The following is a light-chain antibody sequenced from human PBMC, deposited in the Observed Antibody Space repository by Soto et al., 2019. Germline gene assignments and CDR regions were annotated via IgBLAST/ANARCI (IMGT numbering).Light chain of an antibody. CDR3: QHYNTWPWT. CDR2: GAS. J-gene: IGKJ1*01. CDR1: QSVSSN. Sequence: EIVLTQSQATLSVPRVYRPTLXLRASQSVSSNLAWYQQKLGQAPRVLIYGASTRATGIPARFSGSGSETEFILTISSLQSEDSATYYCQHYNTWPWTFGQGTKVDI. V-gene: IGKV3-15*01.